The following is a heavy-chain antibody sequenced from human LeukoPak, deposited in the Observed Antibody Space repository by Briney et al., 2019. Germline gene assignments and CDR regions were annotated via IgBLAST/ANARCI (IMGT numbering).Heavy chain of an antibody. CDR3: ARRESYGFDY. CDR2: IWYDGATR. D-gene: IGHD5-24*01. V-gene: IGHV3-33*01. J-gene: IGHJ4*01. CDR1: GFTFRSYG. Sequence: PRRSPCLSRAASGFTFRSYGMHWVCQAPGKGLEWVAVIWYDGATRHSAVAVKCRLTISRDNSKNTLYLQMNSLSAEDTAVYYCARRESYGFDYWGERWSPS.